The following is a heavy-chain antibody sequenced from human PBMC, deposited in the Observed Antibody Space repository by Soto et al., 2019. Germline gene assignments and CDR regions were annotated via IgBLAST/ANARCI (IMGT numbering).Heavy chain of an antibody. J-gene: IGHJ3*02. CDR1: GGSFSGYC. CDR2: INHSGST. V-gene: IGHV4-34*01. D-gene: IGHD2-15*01. Sequence: SETLSVTCAVYGGSFSGYCLSWIRQPPGKGLEWIGEINHSGSTNYNPSLKSRVTISVDTSKNQFSLKLSSVTAADTAVYYCARVILGYCSGGSCPKDDAFDIWGQGTMVTVSS. CDR3: ARVILGYCSGGSCPKDDAFDI.